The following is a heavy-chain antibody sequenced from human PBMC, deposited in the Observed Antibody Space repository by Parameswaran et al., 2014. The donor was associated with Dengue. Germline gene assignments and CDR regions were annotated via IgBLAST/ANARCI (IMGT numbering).Heavy chain of an antibody. D-gene: IGHD2-8*01. J-gene: IGHJ4*02. CDR3: ARHGRLGLMVY. Sequence: WIRQPPGKGLEYVSAISSNGGSTYYANSVKGRFTISRDNSKNTLYLQMGSLRAEDMAVYYCARHGRLGLMVYWGQGTLVTVSS. CDR2: ISSNGGST. V-gene: IGHV3-64*01.